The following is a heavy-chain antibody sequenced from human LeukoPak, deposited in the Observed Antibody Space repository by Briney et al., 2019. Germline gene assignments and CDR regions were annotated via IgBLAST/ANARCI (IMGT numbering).Heavy chain of an antibody. Sequence: PGGSLRLSCAASGFTFGSYVMHWVRQAPGKGLEWVAVIWYDGSNKYYGDSVKARFTISRDNSKNTLYLQTNSLRAEDTAVYYCAREGHCSSISCPPEFDYWGQGTLVTVSS. CDR3: AREGHCSSISCPPEFDY. CDR1: GFTFGSYV. J-gene: IGHJ4*02. D-gene: IGHD2-2*01. V-gene: IGHV3-33*01. CDR2: IWYDGSNK.